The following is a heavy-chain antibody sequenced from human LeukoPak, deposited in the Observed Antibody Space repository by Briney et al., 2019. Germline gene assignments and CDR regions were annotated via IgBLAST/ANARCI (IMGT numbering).Heavy chain of an antibody. CDR1: GITFTDHG. J-gene: IGHJ4*02. CDR3: AKGFYFWRGLFYFDP. Sequence: PGRSLRLSCAASGITFTDHGLSWVRQAPGKGLEWVSSISVSGGVTLYADSVKGRFVISRDNSRSRVYLEMNRLRAEDTAVYYCAKGFYFWRGLFYFDPWGQGTLVTVSS. D-gene: IGHD3-3*01. CDR2: ISVSGGVT. V-gene: IGHV3-23*01.